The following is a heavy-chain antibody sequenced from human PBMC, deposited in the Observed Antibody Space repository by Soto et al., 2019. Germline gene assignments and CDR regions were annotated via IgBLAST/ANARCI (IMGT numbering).Heavy chain of an antibody. Sequence: QVQLVESGGGVVQPGRSLRLSCAASGFTFSSYGMHWVRQAPGKGLEWVAVMSYDGSDKYYADSVKGRFTIARDNSNNTLYLQMDSLRAEDTAVYYCAKGVVVATTYLQHWGQGTLVTVSS. D-gene: IGHD2-15*01. CDR3: AKGVVVATTYLQH. V-gene: IGHV3-30*18. J-gene: IGHJ1*01. CDR2: MSYDGSDK. CDR1: GFTFSSYG.